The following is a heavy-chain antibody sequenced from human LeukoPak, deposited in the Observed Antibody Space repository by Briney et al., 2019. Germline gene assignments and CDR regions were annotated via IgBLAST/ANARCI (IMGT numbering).Heavy chain of an antibody. J-gene: IGHJ6*03. Sequence: SETLSLTCSVSGGSISSYYWSWIRQPPGKGLEWIGYIYYSGSTNFKSPLKSRVTMSGDTSKNQFSLKLSSVTAADTAVYYCARNIWSGYYPYYYYYYYMDVWGKGTTVTVSS. CDR2: IYYSGST. D-gene: IGHD3-3*01. CDR1: GGSISSYY. V-gene: IGHV4-59*12. CDR3: ARNIWSGYYPYYYYYYYMDV.